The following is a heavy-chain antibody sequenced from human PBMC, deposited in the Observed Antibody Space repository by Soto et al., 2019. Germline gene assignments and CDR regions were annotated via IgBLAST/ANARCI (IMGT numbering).Heavy chain of an antibody. CDR3: ARMSNTGMVTTRYYGMDV. V-gene: IGHV1-69*01. CDR2: IIPIFGSA. CDR1: GGIFSSYT. D-gene: IGHD5-18*01. Sequence: QVQLLQSGAEVKKPGSSVKVSCKASGGIFSSYTINWLXXXXGQGLEWLGWIIPIFGSANYAQKLQGRVTITADESTSTAYMELSSLSSEDTAVYYCARMSNTGMVTTRYYGMDVWGQGTTVTVSS. J-gene: IGHJ6*02.